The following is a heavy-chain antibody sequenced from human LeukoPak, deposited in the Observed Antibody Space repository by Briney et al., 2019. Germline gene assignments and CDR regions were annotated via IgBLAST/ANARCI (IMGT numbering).Heavy chain of an antibody. J-gene: IGHJ4*02. Sequence: PGGSLRLSCAASGFTFSSYAMSWVRQAPGKGLEWVSAISGSGGSTYYADSVKGRFTISRDNSKNTLYLQMNSLRAEDTAVYYCAKEDQGYGSDYDSAFDYWGQGTLVTVSS. V-gene: IGHV3-23*01. CDR1: GFTFSSYA. CDR2: ISGSGGST. CDR3: AKEDQGYGSDYDSAFDY. D-gene: IGHD5-12*01.